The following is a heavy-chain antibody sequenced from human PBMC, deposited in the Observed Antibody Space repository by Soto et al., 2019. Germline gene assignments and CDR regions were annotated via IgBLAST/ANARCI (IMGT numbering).Heavy chain of an antibody. J-gene: IGHJ4*02. CDR1: GGTFSIYA. D-gene: IGHD3-16*02. Sequence: SVKVSCKASGGTFSIYAISCVLQSPLQWLEWMGGIIPIFGTANYAQKFQGRVTITADESTSTAYMELSSLRSEDTAVYYCATPPLTFGGVIVNPYYFDYWGQGTLVTSPQ. V-gene: IGHV1-69*13. CDR2: IIPIFGTA. CDR3: ATPPLTFGGVIVNPYYFDY.